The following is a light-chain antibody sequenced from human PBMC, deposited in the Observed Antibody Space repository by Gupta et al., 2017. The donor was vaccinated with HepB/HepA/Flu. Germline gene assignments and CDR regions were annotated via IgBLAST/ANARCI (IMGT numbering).Light chain of an antibody. J-gene: IGKJ2*01. Sequence: DIQMTQSPSSLPASSGDRVTITCRASQDIRNYLNWYQQKSGKAPKVLIYDVSNLERRVPSRFSGSGSGTDFSLTISSLQPEDIATYFCKQYDDLPYTFGQGTKLEI. V-gene: IGKV1-33*01. CDR3: KQYDDLPYT. CDR2: DVS. CDR1: QDIRNY.